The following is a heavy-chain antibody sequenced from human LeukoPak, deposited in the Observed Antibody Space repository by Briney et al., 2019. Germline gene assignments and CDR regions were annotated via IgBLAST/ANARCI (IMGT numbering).Heavy chain of an antibody. CDR3: ARRPPYYDSSGYYL. CDR2: ISSSSSYI. Sequence: GGSLRLSCAASGFTFSSYSMNWVRQAPGKGLEWVSSISSSSSYIYYADSVKGRFTISRDNAKNSLYLQMNSLRAEDTAVYYCARRPPYYDSSGYYLWGQGTLVTVSS. J-gene: IGHJ5*02. CDR1: GFTFSSYS. D-gene: IGHD3-22*01. V-gene: IGHV3-21*01.